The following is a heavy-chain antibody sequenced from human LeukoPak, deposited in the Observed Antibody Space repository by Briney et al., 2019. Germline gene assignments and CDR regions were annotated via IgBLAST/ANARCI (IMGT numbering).Heavy chain of an antibody. CDR1: GYTFTSNY. CDR3: ARDQEGFDY. Sequence: ASVKVSCKASGYTFTSNYIHWVRQAPGQGLEWMGMIYPRDGSTSYAQRFQGRVTVTRDTSTSTVHMELSGLRSEDTAVYYCARDQEGFDYWGQGALVTVSS. J-gene: IGHJ4*02. V-gene: IGHV1-46*01. CDR2: IYPRDGST.